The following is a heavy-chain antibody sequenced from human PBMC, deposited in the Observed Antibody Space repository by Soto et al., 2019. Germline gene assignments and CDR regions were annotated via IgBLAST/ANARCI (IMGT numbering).Heavy chain of an antibody. J-gene: IGHJ4*02. CDR2: INPNSGGT. V-gene: IGHV1-2*02. D-gene: IGHD1-26*01. CDR3: ARDSGSYRDFDY. Sequence: GASVKVSCKASGYTFTGYYMHWVRQAPGQGLEWMGWINPNSGGTNYAQKLQGRVTMTTDTSTSTAYMELRSLRSDDTAVYYCARDSGSYRDFDYWGQGTLVTVSS. CDR1: GYTFTGYY.